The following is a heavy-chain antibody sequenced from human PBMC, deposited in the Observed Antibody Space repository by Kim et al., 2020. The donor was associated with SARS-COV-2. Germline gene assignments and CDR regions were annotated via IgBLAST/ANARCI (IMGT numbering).Heavy chain of an antibody. CDR2: IRSKANGSAT. CDR1: GFTFSDSA. J-gene: IGHJ3*02. CDR3: TRVPGTPLAFWDAFD. V-gene: IGHV3-73*01. D-gene: IGHD1-1*01. Sequence: GGSLRLSCGASGFTFSDSAMHWVRQASGKGLEWVARIRSKANGSATAYIESGRGRFTISNDDSRNTAYLQMNSLKTEDTSEYSCTRVPGTPLAFWDAFD.